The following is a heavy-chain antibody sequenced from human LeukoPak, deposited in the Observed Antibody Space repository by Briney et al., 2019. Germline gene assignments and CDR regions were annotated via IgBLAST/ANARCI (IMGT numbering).Heavy chain of an antibody. Sequence: VGSLRLSCAASGFTFSSYSMNWVRQAPGKGLEWVSYISSSSSTIYYADSVKGRFTISRDNAKNSLYLQMNSLRAEDTAVYYCAREIDDFWSGYRGVGYWGQGTLVTVSS. CDR2: ISSSSSTI. CDR3: AREIDDFWSGYRGVGY. D-gene: IGHD3-3*01. CDR1: GFTFSSYS. V-gene: IGHV3-48*04. J-gene: IGHJ4*02.